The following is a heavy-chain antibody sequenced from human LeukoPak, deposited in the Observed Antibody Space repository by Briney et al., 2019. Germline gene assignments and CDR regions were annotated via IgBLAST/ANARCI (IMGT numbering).Heavy chain of an antibody. V-gene: IGHV3-74*01. CDR1: GFTFSTSW. J-gene: IGHJ4*02. Sequence: GGSLRLSCAASGFTFSTSWMHWVRQAPGKGLVWVSRINSDGSRTNYADCVKGRFTISRDNAKNTVFLQMNSLTAEDAAVYYCARVITGSTYGQFDFWGQGALATVSS. CDR3: ARVITGSTYGQFDF. CDR2: INSDGSRT. D-gene: IGHD5-18*01.